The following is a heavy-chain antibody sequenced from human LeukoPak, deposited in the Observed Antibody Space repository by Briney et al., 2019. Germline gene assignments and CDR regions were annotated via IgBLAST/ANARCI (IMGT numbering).Heavy chain of an antibody. Sequence: GGSLRLSCAASGFTFSSYWMHWVRQAPGKGLEWVSAISGSGGSTYYADSVKGRFTISRDNSKNTLYLQMNSLRAEDTAVYYCALEGSGYDSRTPEHYWGQGTLVTVSS. CDR1: GFTFSSYW. CDR2: ISGSGGST. CDR3: ALEGSGYDSRTPEHY. V-gene: IGHV3-23*01. J-gene: IGHJ4*02. D-gene: IGHD3-22*01.